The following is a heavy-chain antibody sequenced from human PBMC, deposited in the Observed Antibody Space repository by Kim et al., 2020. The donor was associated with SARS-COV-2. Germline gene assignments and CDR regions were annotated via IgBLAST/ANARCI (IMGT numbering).Heavy chain of an antibody. CDR2: IIPIFGTA. J-gene: IGHJ4*02. CDR3: ARFHCSSTSCYARSDY. D-gene: IGHD2-2*01. Sequence: ASVKVSCKASGGTFSSYAISWVRQAPGQGLEWMEGIIPIFGTANYAQKFQGGVTITADESTSTAYMELSSLRSEDTAVYYCARFHCSSTSCYARSDYWGQGTLVTVSS. V-gene: IGHV1-69*13. CDR1: GGTFSSYA.